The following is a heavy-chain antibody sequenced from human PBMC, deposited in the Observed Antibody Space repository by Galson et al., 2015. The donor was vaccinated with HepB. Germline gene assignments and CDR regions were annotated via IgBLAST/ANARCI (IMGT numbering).Heavy chain of an antibody. V-gene: IGHV3-30-3*01. Sequence: SLRLSCAASGFTFSSYAMHWVRQAPGKGLEWVAVISYDGSNKYYADSVKGRFTISRDNSKNTLYLQMNSLRAEDTAVYHCARELFTYDFWSGYYTAGTDAFDIWGQGTMVTVSS. CDR2: ISYDGSNK. CDR1: GFTFSSYA. D-gene: IGHD3-3*01. CDR3: ARELFTYDFWSGYYTAGTDAFDI. J-gene: IGHJ3*02.